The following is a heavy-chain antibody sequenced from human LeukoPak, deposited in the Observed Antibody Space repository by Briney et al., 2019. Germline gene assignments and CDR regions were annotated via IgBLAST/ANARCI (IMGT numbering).Heavy chain of an antibody. CDR1: GGSISRSNW. CDR2: IYHSGST. Sequence: PSGTLSLTCAVSGGSISRSNWWSWVRQPPGKGLEWIGEIYHSGSTNYNPSLKSRVTISVDKSKNQFSLKLSPVTAADTAVYYCARIYSSGWYPFDYWGQGTLVTVSS. J-gene: IGHJ4*02. D-gene: IGHD6-19*01. CDR3: ARIYSSGWYPFDY. V-gene: IGHV4-4*02.